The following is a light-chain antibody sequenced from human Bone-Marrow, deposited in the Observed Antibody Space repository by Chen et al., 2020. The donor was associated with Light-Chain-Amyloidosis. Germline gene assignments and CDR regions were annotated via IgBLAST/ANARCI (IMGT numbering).Light chain of an antibody. CDR1: QSLLHSSGHYF. V-gene: IGKV2-28*01. CDR2: LGS. J-gene: IGKJ5*01. Sequence: DIVMTQSPLSLPVTPGEPASISCRSSQSLLHSSGHYFLDWYLQKPGQSPQVLIDLGSNRASGVRDGFSGSRSGTDVTLKINKVEAEDVGVDYCMQTLQTPITFGQGTRLEI. CDR3: MQTLQTPIT.